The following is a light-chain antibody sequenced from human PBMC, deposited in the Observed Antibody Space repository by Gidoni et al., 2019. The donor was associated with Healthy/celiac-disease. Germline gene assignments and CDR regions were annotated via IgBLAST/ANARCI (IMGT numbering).Light chain of an antibody. CDR2: GNS. CDR1: SSNIGAGYD. CDR3: QAYDSSLSGSI. J-gene: IGLJ2*01. V-gene: IGLV1-40*01. Sequence: SGQRVTISCTGSSSNIGAGYDVHWYQQLPGTAPKLLIYGNSNRHSGVPDRFSGSKSGTSASLAITGLQAEDEADYYCQAYDSSLSGSIFGGGTKLTVL.